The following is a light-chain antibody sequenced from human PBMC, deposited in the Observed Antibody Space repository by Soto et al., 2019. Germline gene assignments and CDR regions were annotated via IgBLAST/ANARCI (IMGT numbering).Light chain of an antibody. CDR3: QQYGSSPRT. CDR2: GAS. J-gene: IGKJ1*01. Sequence: EIVLTQSPGTLSLSPGERATLSCRASQSVSSSYLAWYQQKPGQAPRLLIYGASSRATGIPDRFSGSGSGKDFTLTISRLDPEDFAVYYCQQYGSSPRTFGQGTKVEIK. V-gene: IGKV3-20*01. CDR1: QSVSSSY.